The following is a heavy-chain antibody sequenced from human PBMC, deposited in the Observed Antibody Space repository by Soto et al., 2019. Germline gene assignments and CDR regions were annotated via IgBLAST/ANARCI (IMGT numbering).Heavy chain of an antibody. J-gene: IGHJ4*02. CDR3: AIQDCTNDVCLEAAVTVGGALEY. CDR2: ISGDGTTT. V-gene: IGHV3-74*01. CDR1: GFSIRKYW. Sequence: EVQLVESGGGLVQPGEALRLACAASGFSIRKYWMHWVRQAPGKGPVWVSYISGDGTTTDYAGSVKGRFTISRDNAKNTLFLKMDSLRVEDTAIYFCAIQDCTNDVCLEAAVTVGGALEYWGRGAQVPVSS. D-gene: IGHD2-8*01.